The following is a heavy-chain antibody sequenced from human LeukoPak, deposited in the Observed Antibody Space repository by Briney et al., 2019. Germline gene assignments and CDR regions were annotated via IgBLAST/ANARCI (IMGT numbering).Heavy chain of an antibody. CDR1: GFTFSSYG. Sequence: GGSLRLSCAASGFTFSSYGMSWVRQAPGKGLEWVSTISGSGGSTYYADSVKGRFTISRDNSKNTLYLQMNSLRAEDTAVYYCAKGARSGWSLSDYWGQGTLVTVSS. D-gene: IGHD6-19*01. CDR2: ISGSGGST. J-gene: IGHJ4*02. CDR3: AKGARSGWSLSDY. V-gene: IGHV3-23*01.